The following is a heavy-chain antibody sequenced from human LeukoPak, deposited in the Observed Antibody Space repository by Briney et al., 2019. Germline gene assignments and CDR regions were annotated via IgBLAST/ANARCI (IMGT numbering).Heavy chain of an antibody. J-gene: IGHJ4*02. CDR2: LYSGGNT. Sequence: GGSLSLSCAVSGFTVSSSHMSWVRQPPGKWLEWVSVLYSGGNTFYEDSVKGRFTISRDNSKNTLYLQMNSLRAEDTAVYYCATRNWGSRAFDYWGQGTLVTVSS. D-gene: IGHD7-27*01. CDR3: ATRNWGSRAFDY. CDR1: GFTVSSSH. V-gene: IGHV3-66*01.